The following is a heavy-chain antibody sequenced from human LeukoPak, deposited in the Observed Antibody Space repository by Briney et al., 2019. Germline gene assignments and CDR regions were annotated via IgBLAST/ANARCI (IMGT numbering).Heavy chain of an antibody. Sequence: ASVKVSCKASGYTFTSYDINWVRQATGQGLEWMGWMNPNSGNTGYAQKFRGRVTMTRNTSISTAYMELSSLRSEDTAVYYCARKRYSSSWYSYNWFDPWGQGTLVTVSS. J-gene: IGHJ5*02. V-gene: IGHV1-8*01. CDR1: GYTFTSYD. CDR2: MNPNSGNT. CDR3: ARKRYSSSWYSYNWFDP. D-gene: IGHD6-13*01.